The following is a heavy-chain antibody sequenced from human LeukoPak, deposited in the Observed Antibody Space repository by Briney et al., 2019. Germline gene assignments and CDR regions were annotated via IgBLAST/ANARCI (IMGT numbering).Heavy chain of an antibody. J-gene: IGHJ4*02. V-gene: IGHV3-23*01. CDR1: GFTFSNCA. CDR2: ISGSGGST. CDR3: ARDLWFGEFDY. Sequence: HPGGSLRLSCAASGFTFSNCAMSWVRQAPGKGLEWVSAISGSGGSTYYADSVKGRFTISRDNAKNSLYLQMNSLRAEDTAVYYCARDLWFGEFDYWGQGTLVTVSS. D-gene: IGHD3-10*01.